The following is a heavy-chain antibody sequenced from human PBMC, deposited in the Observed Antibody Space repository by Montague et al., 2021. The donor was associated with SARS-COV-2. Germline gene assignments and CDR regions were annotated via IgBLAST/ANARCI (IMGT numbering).Heavy chain of an antibody. CDR3: ARDRNDGYDRFFDY. V-gene: IGHV4-39*07. D-gene: IGHD5-12*01. J-gene: IGHJ4*02. CDR2: IHFTGTT. CDR1: DASISTSNY. Sequence: SETLSLTCSVSDASISTSNYCGWLRHPPRKGLEWCASIHFTGTTYYKPPLKSRVTITVDTSKNQYSLQLTSLTAADTAIYFCARDRNDGYDRFFDYWGQGTLVTVSS.